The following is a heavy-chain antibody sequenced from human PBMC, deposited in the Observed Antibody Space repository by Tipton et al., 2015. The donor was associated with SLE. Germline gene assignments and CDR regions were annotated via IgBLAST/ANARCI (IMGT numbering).Heavy chain of an antibody. Sequence: TLSLTCTVSGGSINSSSYYWGWIRQPPGKGLEWIGSIYYSGSTYYNPSLKSRVTISVDTSKNQFSLKLSSVTAADTAVYYCARPPKTGYNVDLWGRGTLVTVSS. CDR3: ARPPKTGYNVDL. CDR2: IYYSGST. V-gene: IGHV4-39*01. J-gene: IGHJ2*01. CDR1: GGSINSSSYY. D-gene: IGHD1-14*01.